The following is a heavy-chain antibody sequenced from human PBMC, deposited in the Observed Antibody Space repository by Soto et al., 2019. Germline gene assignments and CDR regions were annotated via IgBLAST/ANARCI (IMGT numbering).Heavy chain of an antibody. Sequence: SETLSLTCAVSGYSISSGYYWGWIRQPPGKGLEWIGSIYHSGSTYYNPSLKSRVTISVDTSKNQFSLKLSSVTAADTAVYFCAGFGVGDRDDKWGQGTLVTVSS. V-gene: IGHV4-38-2*01. CDR3: AGFGVGDRDDK. CDR2: IYHSGST. J-gene: IGHJ4*02. D-gene: IGHD2-8*01. CDR1: GYSISSGYY.